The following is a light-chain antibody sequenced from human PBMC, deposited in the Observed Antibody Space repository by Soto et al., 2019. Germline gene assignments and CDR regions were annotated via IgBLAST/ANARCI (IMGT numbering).Light chain of an antibody. CDR3: QQYHDWPLT. Sequence: DFVMTQSPDSLAVSLGERASINCKSSQSVLSSSNNKNYLAWHQQKPGQPPKLLIYWASTRESGVPDRFSGSGSGTDFTLTISSLQSEDFAVYFCQQYHDWPLTFGGGTRVEVK. CDR2: WAS. CDR1: QSVLSSSNNKNY. V-gene: IGKV4-1*01. J-gene: IGKJ4*01.